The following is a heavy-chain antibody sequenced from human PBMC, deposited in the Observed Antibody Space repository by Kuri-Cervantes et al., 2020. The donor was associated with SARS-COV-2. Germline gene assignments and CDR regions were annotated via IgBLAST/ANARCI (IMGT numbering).Heavy chain of an antibody. CDR3: ARGESLFFVHVYYMDV. J-gene: IGHJ6*03. V-gene: IGHV4-4*02. CDR1: GGSISTTNW. D-gene: IGHD2-8*01. CDR2: IYHSEST. Sequence: SETLSLTCAVSGGSISTTNWWNWVRQSPGKGLEWIGDIYHSESTNYNPSLKSRVTISVDTSKNQFSLKLSSVTAADTAVYYCARGESLFFVHVYYMDVWGKGTTVTGSS.